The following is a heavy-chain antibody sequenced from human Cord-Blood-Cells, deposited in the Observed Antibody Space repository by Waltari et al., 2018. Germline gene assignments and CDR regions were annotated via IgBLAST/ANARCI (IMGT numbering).Heavy chain of an antibody. CDR1: GGTFSSYA. CDR3: ARVDCSGGSCYYYYGMDV. V-gene: IGHV1-69*01. J-gene: IGHJ6*02. CDR2: IIPIFGTA. Sequence: QVQLVQSGAEVKKPGSSVKVSCKASGGTFSSYAISWVRQAPGQGLEWMGGIIPIFGTANYAQKFQGRVTITADESTSTAYMELSSLRSEDTAVYYCARVDCSGGSCYYYYGMDVWGQGTTVTVSS. D-gene: IGHD2-15*01.